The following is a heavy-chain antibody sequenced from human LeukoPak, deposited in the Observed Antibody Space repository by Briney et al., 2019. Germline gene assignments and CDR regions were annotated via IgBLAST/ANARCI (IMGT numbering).Heavy chain of an antibody. Sequence: SQTLSLTCTVSGGSISSGGYYWSWIRQHPGKGLEWIGYIYYSGSTNYNPSLKSRVTISVDTSKNQFSLKLSSVTAADTAVYYCARRNIAAAGRNWFDPWGQGTLVTVSS. V-gene: IGHV4-31*03. CDR1: GGSISSGGYY. CDR3: ARRNIAAAGRNWFDP. J-gene: IGHJ5*02. D-gene: IGHD6-13*01. CDR2: IYYSGST.